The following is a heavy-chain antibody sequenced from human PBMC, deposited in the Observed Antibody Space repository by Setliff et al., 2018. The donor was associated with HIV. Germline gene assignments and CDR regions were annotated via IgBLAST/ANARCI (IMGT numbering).Heavy chain of an antibody. CDR2: VNSDGSSK. J-gene: IGHJ4*02. V-gene: IGHV3-74*01. CDR3: HSGYDTEEQSYFDY. Sequence: ETLSLTCRVSGGSIRSSNWWSWVRQPPGKGLEWVSRVNSDGSSKTYADSAKDRFTISRDNAKNTLYLQMNSLRAEDTGVYYCHSGYDTEEQSYFDYWGQGTLVTVAS. CDR1: GGSIRSSNW. D-gene: IGHD5-12*01.